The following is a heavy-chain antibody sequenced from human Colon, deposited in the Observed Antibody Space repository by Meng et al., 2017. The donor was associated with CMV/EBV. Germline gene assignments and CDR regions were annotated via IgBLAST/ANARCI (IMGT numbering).Heavy chain of an antibody. CDR3: AKRSVVVPAALGPREYYFER. CDR2: IIPLIGRA. D-gene: IGHD2-2*01. Sequence: SVKVSCKASGGTFSGYTISWVRQAPGQGLEWMGGIIPLIGRANYAQKFQGRVTITADRSTNTAYMDLSSLQSEDTAIYYCAKRSVVVPAALGPREYYFERWGQGTQVTVSS. CDR1: GGTFSGYT. V-gene: IGHV1-69*10. J-gene: IGHJ4*02.